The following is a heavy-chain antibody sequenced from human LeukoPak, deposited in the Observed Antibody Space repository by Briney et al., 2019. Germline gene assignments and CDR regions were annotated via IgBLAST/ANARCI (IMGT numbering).Heavy chain of an antibody. V-gene: IGHV1-8*03. CDR3: ARDHSSSCQLLDY. D-gene: IGHD6-13*01. J-gene: IGHJ4*02. Sequence: FQGRVTITRNTSISTAYMELSSLRSEDTAVYYCARDHSSSCQLLDYWGQGTLVTISS.